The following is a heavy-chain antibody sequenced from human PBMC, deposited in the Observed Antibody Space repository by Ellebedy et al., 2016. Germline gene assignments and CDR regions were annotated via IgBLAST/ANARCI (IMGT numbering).Heavy chain of an antibody. CDR2: IKEDGSVQ. CDR3: ARDDTAVEELDGWFNP. CDR1: GFSFNYYW. D-gene: IGHD5-18*01. J-gene: IGHJ5*02. Sequence: GESLKISXAASGFSFNYYWMNWVRQAPGMGLEWVANIKEDGSVQFYADSVKGRFTISRDNAKKSLYLQMNSLRVEDTAVYYCARDDTAVEELDGWFNPWGQGTLVTVSS. V-gene: IGHV3-7*01.